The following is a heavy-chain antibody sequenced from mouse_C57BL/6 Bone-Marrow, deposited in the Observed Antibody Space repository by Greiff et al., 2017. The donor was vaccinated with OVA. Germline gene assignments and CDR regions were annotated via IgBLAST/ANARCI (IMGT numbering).Heavy chain of an antibody. Sequence: VQLQESGAELARPGASVKLSCKASGYTFTSYGISWVKQRTGQGLEWIGEIYPRSGNTYYNEKFKGKATLTADKSSSTAYMELRSLTSEDSAVYFCAGSGLRIWFAYWGQGTLVTVSA. D-gene: IGHD3-2*02. CDR2: IYPRSGNT. CDR1: GYTFTSYG. J-gene: IGHJ3*01. V-gene: IGHV1-81*01. CDR3: AGSGLRIWFAY.